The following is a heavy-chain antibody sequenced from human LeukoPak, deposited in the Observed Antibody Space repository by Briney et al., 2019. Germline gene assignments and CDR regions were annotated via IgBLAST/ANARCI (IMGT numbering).Heavy chain of an antibody. J-gene: IGHJ4*02. CDR3: ARDGDYSSGWYYFDY. Sequence: DPGGSLRLSCAASGFTFSSYSMNWVRQAPGKGLEWVSYISSSSSTIYYADSVKGRFTISRDNAKNSLYLQMNSLRAEDTAVYYCARDGDYSSGWYYFDYWGQGTLVTVSS. CDR1: GFTFSSYS. V-gene: IGHV3-48*01. CDR2: ISSSSSTI. D-gene: IGHD6-19*01.